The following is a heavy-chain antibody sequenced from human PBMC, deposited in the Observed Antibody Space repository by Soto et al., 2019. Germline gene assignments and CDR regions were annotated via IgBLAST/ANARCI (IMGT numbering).Heavy chain of an antibody. V-gene: IGHV4-34*01. CDR2: INHSGST. CDR1: GGSFSGYY. CDR3: ARGYSIPDFQH. J-gene: IGHJ1*01. D-gene: IGHD6-13*01. Sequence: SETLSLTCAVCGGSFSGYYWSWIRQRPGTGLEWIGEINHSGSTNYIPSLKSRVTISVDTSKNQFSLKLSSVTAADTAVYYCARGYSIPDFQHWGQGTLVTVSS.